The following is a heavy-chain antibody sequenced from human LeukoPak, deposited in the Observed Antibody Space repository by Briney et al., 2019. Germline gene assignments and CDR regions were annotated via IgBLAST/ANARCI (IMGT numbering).Heavy chain of an antibody. Sequence: GGSLRLSCAASGFTFSTYAMHWVRQAPGKGLEWVALISYDGINKYYADSVKGRFTISRDNAKNSLYLQMNSLRAEDTAVYYCARVGPLDAFDIWGQGTMVTVSS. CDR2: ISYDGINK. D-gene: IGHD3-16*01. J-gene: IGHJ3*02. V-gene: IGHV3-30-3*01. CDR1: GFTFSTYA. CDR3: ARVGPLDAFDI.